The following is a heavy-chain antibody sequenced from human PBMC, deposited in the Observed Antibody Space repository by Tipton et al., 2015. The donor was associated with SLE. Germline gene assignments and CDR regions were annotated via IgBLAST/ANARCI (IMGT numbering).Heavy chain of an antibody. V-gene: IGHV4-59*01. Sequence: PGLVKPSETLSLTCTVSGGSISSYYWSWIRQTPGKGLEWIGYIYYTGSTKFNPSLKSRVSISLDTSKNQFSLKLNSVTAADTAMYFCARSPGRLRSMDYWGQGTLVTVSS. CDR2: IYYTGST. J-gene: IGHJ4*02. CDR3: ARSPGRLRSMDY. D-gene: IGHD3-3*01. CDR1: GGSISSYY.